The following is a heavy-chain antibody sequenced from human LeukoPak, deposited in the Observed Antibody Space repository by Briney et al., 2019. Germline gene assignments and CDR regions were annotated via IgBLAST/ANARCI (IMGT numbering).Heavy chain of an antibody. V-gene: IGHV4-34*01. Sequence: SETLSLTCAVYGGSFSGYYWSWIRQPPGKGLEWIGEINHSGSTNYNPSLTSRVTISVDTSKNQFSLKLSSVTAADTAVYYCARGWVSSSWYLRWFDPWGREPWSPSPQ. J-gene: IGHJ5*02. CDR2: INHSGST. D-gene: IGHD6-13*01. CDR1: GGSFSGYY. CDR3: ARGWVSSSWYLRWFDP.